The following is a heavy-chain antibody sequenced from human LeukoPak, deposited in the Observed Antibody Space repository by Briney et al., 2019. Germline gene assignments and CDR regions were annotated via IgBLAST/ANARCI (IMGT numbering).Heavy chain of an antibody. V-gene: IGHV3-53*05. CDR2: IYSGGST. Sequence: GGSLRLSCAASGFTVSSNYMSWVRQAPGEGLEWVSVIYSGGSTYYADSVKGRFTISRDNSKNTLYLQMNSLRAEDTAVYYCAKSMDILTGYLWSLDYWGQGTLVTVSS. CDR3: AKSMDILTGYLWSLDY. D-gene: IGHD3-9*01. J-gene: IGHJ4*02. CDR1: GFTVSSNY.